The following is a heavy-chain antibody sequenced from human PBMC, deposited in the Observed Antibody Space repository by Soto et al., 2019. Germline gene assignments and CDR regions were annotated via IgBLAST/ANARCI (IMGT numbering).Heavy chain of an antibody. CDR2: TYYSGYT. Sequence: QVQLQESGPGLVKPSQTLSLTCTVSGDSFSSGDYKWSWIRQPPGKGLEWIGYTYYSGYTYNNPSIKSRLTMSVDTSKNQFSLKLSSVTAADTAVYYCARSGAYVAFDYWGQGTLVTVS. J-gene: IGHJ4*02. D-gene: IGHD4-17*01. V-gene: IGHV4-30-4*01. CDR1: GDSFSSGDYK. CDR3: ARSGAYVAFDY.